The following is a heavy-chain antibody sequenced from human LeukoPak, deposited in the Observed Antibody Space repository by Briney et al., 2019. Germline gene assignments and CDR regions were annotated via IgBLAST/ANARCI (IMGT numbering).Heavy chain of an antibody. CDR2: INHSGST. CDR1: GGSFSGYY. Sequence: SETLSLTCAVYGGSFSGYYWSWIRQPPGKGLEWIGEINHSGSTNYNPSLKSRVTISVDTSKNQFSLKLSSVTAADTAVYYCARSSGGWYRGEVYWGQGTLVTVSS. D-gene: IGHD6-19*01. V-gene: IGHV4-34*01. J-gene: IGHJ4*02. CDR3: ARSSGGWYRGEVY.